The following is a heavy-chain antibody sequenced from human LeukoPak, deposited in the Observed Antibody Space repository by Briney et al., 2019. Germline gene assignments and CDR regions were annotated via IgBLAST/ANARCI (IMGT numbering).Heavy chain of an antibody. V-gene: IGHV3-74*01. CDR2: INSDGSST. CDR1: GFTFSSYW. J-gene: IGHJ4*02. D-gene: IGHD2-15*01. CDR3: ARNGWPLDY. Sequence: GGSLRLSCAASGFTFSSYWMHWARQAPGKGLVWVSHINSDGSSTSYADSVKGRFTISGGNAKNTLYLQMNSLRAEDSAVYYCARNGWPLDYWGQGTLVTVSS.